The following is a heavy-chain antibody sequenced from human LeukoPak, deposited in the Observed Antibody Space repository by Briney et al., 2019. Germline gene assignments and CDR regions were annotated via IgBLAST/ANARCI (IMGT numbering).Heavy chain of an antibody. V-gene: IGHV4-30-2*01. J-gene: IGHJ4*02. D-gene: IGHD3-22*01. CDR1: GGSISSGGYS. CDR3: ARDATYYYDSSGGFDY. Sequence: SQTLSLTCAVSGGSISSGGYSWSWIRQPPGKGLEWIGYIYHSGSTYYNPSLKSRVTISVDRSKNQFSLKLSSVTAADTAVYYCARDATYYYDSSGGFDYWGQGTLVTVSS. CDR2: IYHSGST.